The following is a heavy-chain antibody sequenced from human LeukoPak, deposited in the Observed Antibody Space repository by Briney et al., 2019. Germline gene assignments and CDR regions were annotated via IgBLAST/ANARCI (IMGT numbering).Heavy chain of an antibody. J-gene: IGHJ4*02. D-gene: IGHD2-2*01. CDR3: ARDSGYCSSTGCYVHYFDY. CDR1: GFTFSSYG. Sequence: GGSLRLSCAASGFTFSSYGMHWVRQAPGKGLEWVAFIRYDGSNKYYADSVKGRFTISRDNSKNTLYLQMNSLRAEDTAVYYCARDSGYCSSTGCYVHYFDYWGQGTLVTVSS. CDR2: IRYDGSNK. V-gene: IGHV3-30*02.